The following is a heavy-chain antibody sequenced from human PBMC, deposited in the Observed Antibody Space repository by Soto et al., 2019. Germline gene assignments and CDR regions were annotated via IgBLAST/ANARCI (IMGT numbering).Heavy chain of an antibody. CDR2: IYYSGST. CDR3: ARSPNYYYYGFDV. D-gene: IGHD3-10*01. Sequence: SETLSLTCSVSGGSVSSGDYFWSWLRQSPGKRLEWIAYIYYSGSTNYNPSLKSRATISVDTSKSQVSLTLTSMTAADAALYYCARSPNYYYYGFDVWGQGTAVTVSS. V-gene: IGHV4-61*08. CDR1: GGSVSSGDYF. J-gene: IGHJ6*02.